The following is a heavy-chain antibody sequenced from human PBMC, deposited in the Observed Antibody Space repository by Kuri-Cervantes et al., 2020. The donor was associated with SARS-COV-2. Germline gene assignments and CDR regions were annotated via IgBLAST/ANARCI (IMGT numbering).Heavy chain of an antibody. V-gene: IGHV3-30-3*01. Sequence: GESLKISCAASGFTFSSYAMHWVRQAPGKGLEWVAVISYDGSNKYYADSVKGRFTISRDNSKNTLYLQMNSLRAEDTAVYYCARRSGSYYSYYFDYWGQGTPVTVSS. J-gene: IGHJ4*02. D-gene: IGHD1-26*01. CDR2: ISYDGSNK. CDR3: ARRSGSYYSYYFDY. CDR1: GFTFSSYA.